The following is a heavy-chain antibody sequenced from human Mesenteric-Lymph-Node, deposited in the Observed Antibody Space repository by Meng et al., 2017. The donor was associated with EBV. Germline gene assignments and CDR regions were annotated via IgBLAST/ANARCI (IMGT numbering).Heavy chain of an antibody. CDR1: GASFSGHY. D-gene: IGHD5-18*01. J-gene: IGHJ4*02. CDR2: IDPTGNT. Sequence: GNLQEWAAGLLKPSETLSLTCAAYGASFSGHYGGWMRQPPGKGLEWIGEIDPTGNTKYIPSLKSRVTISLDTSRNQLSLKLTSVTAADTAVYYCSIWDTGALQNYWGPGTLVTVSS. V-gene: IGHV4-34*01. CDR3: SIWDTGALQNY.